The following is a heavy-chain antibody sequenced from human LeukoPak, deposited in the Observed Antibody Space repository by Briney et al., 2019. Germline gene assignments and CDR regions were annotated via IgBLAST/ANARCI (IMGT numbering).Heavy chain of an antibody. CDR3: ARVIVGAAHY. CDR2: IYYSGST. Sequence: PSETLSLTCTVSGGSISSYYWSWIRQPPGKGLEWIGYIYYSGSTNYNPSLKSRVTISVDTSKNQFSLKLSSVTAADTAVYYCARVIVGAAHYWGQGTLVTVSS. CDR1: GGSISSYY. V-gene: IGHV4-59*01. J-gene: IGHJ4*02. D-gene: IGHD1-26*01.